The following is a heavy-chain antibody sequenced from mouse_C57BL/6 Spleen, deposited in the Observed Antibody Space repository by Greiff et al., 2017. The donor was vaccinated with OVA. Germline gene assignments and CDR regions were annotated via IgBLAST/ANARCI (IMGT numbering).Heavy chain of an antibody. CDR3: ARVDYDWYFDV. V-gene: IGHV5-17*01. CDR2: ISSGSSTI. Sequence: DVMLVESGGGLVKPGGSLKLSCAASGFTFSDYGMHWVRQAPEKGLEWVAYISSGSSTIYYADTVKGRFTISRDNAKNTLFLQMTSLRSEDTAMYYCARVDYDWYFDVWGTGTTVTVSS. CDR1: GFTFSDYG. D-gene: IGHD2-4*01. J-gene: IGHJ1*03.